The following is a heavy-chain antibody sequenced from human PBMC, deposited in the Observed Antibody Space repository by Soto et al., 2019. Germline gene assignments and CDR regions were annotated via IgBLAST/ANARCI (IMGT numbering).Heavy chain of an antibody. Sequence: PSETLSLTCAVSGGSISSSNWWSWVRQPPGKGLEWIGEIYHSGSTNYNPSLKSRVTISVDTSKNQFSLKLSSVTAADTAVYYCARAGFYSSSRNDAFDIWGQGTMVTVSS. J-gene: IGHJ3*02. CDR2: IYHSGST. CDR3: ARAGFYSSSRNDAFDI. CDR1: GGSISSSNW. V-gene: IGHV4-4*02. D-gene: IGHD6-13*01.